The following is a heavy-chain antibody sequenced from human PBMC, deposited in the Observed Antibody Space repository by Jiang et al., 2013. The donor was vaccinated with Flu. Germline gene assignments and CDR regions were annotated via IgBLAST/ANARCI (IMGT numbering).Heavy chain of an antibody. J-gene: IGHJ4*02. V-gene: IGHV4-38-2*02. CDR3: ARDRSTIEYYDSSGYKDY. Sequence: GSGLVKPSETLSLTCAVSGYSISSGYYWGWIRQPPGKGLEWIGSIYHSGSTYYNPSLKSRVTISVDTSKNQFSLKLSSVTAADTAVYYCARDRSTIEYYDSSGYKDYWGQGTLVTVSS. CDR2: IYHSGST. D-gene: IGHD3-22*01. CDR1: GYSISSGYY.